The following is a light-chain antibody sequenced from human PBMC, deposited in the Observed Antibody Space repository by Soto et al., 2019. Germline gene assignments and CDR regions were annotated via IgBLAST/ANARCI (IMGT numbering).Light chain of an antibody. CDR1: QSISSY. Sequence: DIQMTQSPSSLSASVGDRVTITCRASQSISSYLNWYQQKPGKAPKLLIYAASSLQSGVPSRFSGSGSGTDFTLTISSLQPEDFATYSCQQSYSTPQTFGQGPKVDIK. V-gene: IGKV1-39*01. CDR2: AAS. J-gene: IGKJ1*01. CDR3: QQSYSTPQT.